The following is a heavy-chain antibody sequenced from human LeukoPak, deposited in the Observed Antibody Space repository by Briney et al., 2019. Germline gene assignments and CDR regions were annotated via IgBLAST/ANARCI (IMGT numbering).Heavy chain of an antibody. Sequence: GASVKVSCKASGYTFTTYGISWVRQAPGQGLEWMGWISAYNGNTNYAQKFQGRVTMTTGTSTSTAYMELRRLRSDDTAVYYCARDVAVAGSSGYWGQGTLVTVSS. CDR3: ARDVAVAGSSGY. CDR1: GYTFTTYG. V-gene: IGHV1-18*01. J-gene: IGHJ4*02. CDR2: ISAYNGNT. D-gene: IGHD6-19*01.